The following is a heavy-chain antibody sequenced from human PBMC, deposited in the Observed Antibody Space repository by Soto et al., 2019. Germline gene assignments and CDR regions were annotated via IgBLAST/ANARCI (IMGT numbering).Heavy chain of an antibody. CDR2: ISGYNGDT. V-gene: IGHV1-18*01. CDR1: GYTFTRYG. Sequence: ASVKVSCKATGYTFTRYGISWVRQAPGQGLEWMGWISGYNGDTNYAQKFQDRVSMTIDTSTGTAYMELRSLTSDDTAVYFCARGPVTHYRTGQYVTWIDPRGQGPLFTVSS. J-gene: IGHJ5*02. D-gene: IGHD3-9*01. CDR3: ARGPVTHYRTGQYVTWIDP.